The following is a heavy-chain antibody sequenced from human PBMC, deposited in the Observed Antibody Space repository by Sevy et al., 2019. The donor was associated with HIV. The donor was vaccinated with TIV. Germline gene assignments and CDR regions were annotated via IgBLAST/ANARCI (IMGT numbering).Heavy chain of an antibody. V-gene: IGHV3-33*06. CDR2: IWFDGSNK. Sequence: GGSLRLSCAASGFTFSTYSMHWVRQAPGKGLEWVALIWFDGSNKYYADSVKGRFTISRDNSKNTLYLQMNSLRAEDTAVYYCAKAVADSNYYYGLDVWSQGTTVTVSS. CDR3: AKAVADSNYYYGLDV. D-gene: IGHD6-19*01. J-gene: IGHJ6*02. CDR1: GFTFSTYS.